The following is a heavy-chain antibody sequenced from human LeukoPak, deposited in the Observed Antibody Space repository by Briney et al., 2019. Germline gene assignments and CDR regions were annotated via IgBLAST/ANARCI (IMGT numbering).Heavy chain of an antibody. V-gene: IGHV4-34*01. CDR1: GGSFSGYY. CDR2: INHSGST. CDR3: ARGSGDIYGMDV. J-gene: IGHJ6*04. Sequence: SETLSLTCAVYGGSFSGYYWSWIRQPPGKGLEWIGEINHSGSTYYNPSLKSRVTISVDTSKNQFSLKLSSVTAADTAVYYCARGSGDIYGMDVWGKGTTVTVSS. D-gene: IGHD3-10*01.